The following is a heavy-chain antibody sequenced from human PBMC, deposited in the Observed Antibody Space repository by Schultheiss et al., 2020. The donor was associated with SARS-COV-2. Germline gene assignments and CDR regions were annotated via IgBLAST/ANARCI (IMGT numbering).Heavy chain of an antibody. CDR3: ARRDSSSWLHYYYYGMDV. Sequence: SETLSLTCTVSGGSISSGDYYWSWIRQPPGKGLEWIGYIYYSGSTNYNPSLKSRVTISVDTSKNQFSLKLSSVTAEDTAVYYCARRDSSSWLHYYYYGMDVWGQGTTVTVSS. V-gene: IGHV4-30-4*01. CDR1: GGSISSGDYY. D-gene: IGHD6-13*01. CDR2: IYYSGST. J-gene: IGHJ6*02.